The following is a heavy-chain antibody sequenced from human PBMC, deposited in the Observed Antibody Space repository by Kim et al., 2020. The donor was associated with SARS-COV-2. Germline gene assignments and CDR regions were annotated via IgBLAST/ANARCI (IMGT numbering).Heavy chain of an antibody. Sequence: SETLSLTCTVSGGSISSGGYYWSWIRQHPGKGLEWIGYIYYSGSTYYNPSLKSRVTISVDTSKNQFSLKLSSVTAADTTVYYCARDRRSGSGSLNYYYYGMDVWGQGTTVTVSS. D-gene: IGHD3-10*01. CDR3: ARDRRSGSGSLNYYYYGMDV. CDR1: GGSISSGGYY. CDR2: IYYSGST. V-gene: IGHV4-31*03. J-gene: IGHJ6*02.